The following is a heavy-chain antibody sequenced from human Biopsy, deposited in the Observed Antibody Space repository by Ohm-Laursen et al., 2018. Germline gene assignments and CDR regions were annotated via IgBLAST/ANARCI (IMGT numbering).Heavy chain of an antibody. J-gene: IGHJ4*02. CDR1: GGSISDSTYH. Sequence: SDTLSLTWPVSGGSISDSTYHWGWIRQSPGKGLEWIGSIYYSGNTDYSPSLKSRVTISVDTSNNQFSLKLRSVTAADTAVYYCARQVDFWSGYVDYWGQGTLVAVSS. CDR3: ARQVDFWSGYVDY. CDR2: IYYSGNT. V-gene: IGHV4-39*01. D-gene: IGHD3-3*01.